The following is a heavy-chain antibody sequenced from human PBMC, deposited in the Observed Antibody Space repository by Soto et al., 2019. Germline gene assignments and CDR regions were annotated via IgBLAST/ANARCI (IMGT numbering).Heavy chain of an antibody. CDR3: ARQGSSGYYYYGMDV. J-gene: IGHJ6*02. CDR1: GYRFASYW. D-gene: IGHD6-6*01. V-gene: IGHV5-51*01. Sequence: GESLKISCKGSGYRFASYWIAWVRQMPGKGLEWMGIIYPGDSDTRYSPSFQGLVTMSVDKSSNTAYLQWSSLKASDTAIYYCARQGSSGYYYYGMDVWGQGTTVTVSS. CDR2: IYPGDSDT.